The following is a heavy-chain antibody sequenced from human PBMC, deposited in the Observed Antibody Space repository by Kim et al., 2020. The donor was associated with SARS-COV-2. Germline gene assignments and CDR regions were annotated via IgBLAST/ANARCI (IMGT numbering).Heavy chain of an antibody. J-gene: IGHJ4*01. CDR3: ARGPYSSRWYRYDY. V-gene: IGHV1-2*02. Sequence: AQKVQGRITMTRDTSLSTAYMEISRLRSDDTAVYYCARGPYSSRWYRYDYWGQGTLVTVSS. D-gene: IGHD6-13*01.